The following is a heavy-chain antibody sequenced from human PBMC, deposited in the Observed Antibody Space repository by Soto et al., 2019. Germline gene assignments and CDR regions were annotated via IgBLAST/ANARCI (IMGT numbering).Heavy chain of an antibody. D-gene: IGHD3-3*01. CDR1: GGSVSSGSYY. CDR3: ARGLLEWLLNFDY. J-gene: IGHJ4*02. Sequence: QVQLQESGPGLVKPSETLSLTCTVSGGSVSSGSYYWSWIGQPPGKGLEWIGYIYYSGSTNYNPSLKSRVTISVDTSKNQFSLKLSSVTAADTAVYYCARGLLEWLLNFDYWGQGTLVTVSS. V-gene: IGHV4-61*01. CDR2: IYYSGST.